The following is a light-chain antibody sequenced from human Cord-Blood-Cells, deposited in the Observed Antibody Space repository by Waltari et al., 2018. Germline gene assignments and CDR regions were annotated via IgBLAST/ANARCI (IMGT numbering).Light chain of an antibody. J-gene: IGKJ2*03. V-gene: IGKV1-39*01. CDR3: QHSYSTLHS. Sequence: IQMTQSPSSLSASVGDRVTSTCRESQSISSYLNWYQQKPGKAPKLLIYAASSLQRGVPARFSGSGSGTDFTLTISSVQPEDFATYYCQHSYSTLHSFVQGTKLEIK. CDR1: QSISSY. CDR2: AAS.